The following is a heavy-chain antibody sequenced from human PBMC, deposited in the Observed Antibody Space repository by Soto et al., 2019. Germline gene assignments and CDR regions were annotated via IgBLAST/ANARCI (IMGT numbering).Heavy chain of an antibody. V-gene: IGHV1-18*01. CDR1: GYTFYSYG. CDR3: ARAILKGRAYFDS. CDR2: ISAYNGNT. J-gene: IGHJ4*02. Sequence: GASVKFSCKASGYTFYSYGISWARQAPGQGLEWMGWISAYNGNTNYAQKLQGRVTMTTDTSTSTAYMELRSLRSDDTAVYYCARAILKGRAYFDSWGQGTLVTVSS. D-gene: IGHD2-21*01.